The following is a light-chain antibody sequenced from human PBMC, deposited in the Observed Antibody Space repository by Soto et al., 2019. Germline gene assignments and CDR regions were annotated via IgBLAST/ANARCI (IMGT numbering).Light chain of an antibody. J-gene: IGKJ4*01. V-gene: IGKV1-9*01. CDR2: AAS. CDR3: QHLHSYPLT. CDR1: QGISSY. Sequence: DIQLTQSPSFLSASVGDRVTITCRASQGISSYLAWYQQKPGKAPKHLIFAASTLHSGVPSRFSGSGSGTEFTLTISSLQPEDFATYYCQHLHSYPLTFGGGTKVEMK.